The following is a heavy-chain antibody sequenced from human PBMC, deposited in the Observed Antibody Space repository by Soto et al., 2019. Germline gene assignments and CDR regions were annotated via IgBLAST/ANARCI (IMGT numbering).Heavy chain of an antibody. Sequence: QVQLVQSGAEVQKPGSSVKVSCKASGGTFSSYAISWVQQAPGQGLEWMGGIIPIFGTANYAQKFQGRVTITADESTSTASMELSSLRSEDTAVYYCARRHSYSSGETLFDYWGQGTLVTVSA. CDR3: ARRHSYSSGETLFDY. V-gene: IGHV1-69*01. CDR1: GGTFSSYA. CDR2: IIPIFGTA. D-gene: IGHD3-22*01. J-gene: IGHJ4*02.